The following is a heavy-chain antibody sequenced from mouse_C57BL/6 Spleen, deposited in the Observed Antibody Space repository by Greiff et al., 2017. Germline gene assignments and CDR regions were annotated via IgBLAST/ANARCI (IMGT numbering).Heavy chain of an antibody. CDR1: GYTFTDYY. J-gene: IGHJ2*01. CDR3: AREEFITTNYFDD. CDR2: INPYNGGT. Sequence: EVQLQQSGPVLVKPGASVKMSCKASGYTFTDYYMNWVKQSHGKSLEWIGVINPYNGGTSYNQKFKGKATLTVDKSSSTAYMELNSLTSEDSAVYYCAREEFITTNYFDDWGQGTTLTVSS. V-gene: IGHV1-19*01. D-gene: IGHD1-1*01.